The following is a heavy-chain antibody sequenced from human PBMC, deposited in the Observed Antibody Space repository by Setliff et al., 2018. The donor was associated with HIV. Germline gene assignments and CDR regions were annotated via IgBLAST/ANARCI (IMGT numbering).Heavy chain of an antibody. CDR3: ARVQYHYVNNGDSYYFTH. CDR1: GGSISGFNW. CDR2: IYHTGST. Sequence: PSETLSLTCDVSGGSISGFNWWSWVRQSPGKGLEWIGEIYHTGSTNYSPSLKSRVTISVDKSKNQFSLRLNSVTAADTAVYYCARVQYHYVNNGDSYYFTHWGHGTLVTVSS. V-gene: IGHV4-4*02. J-gene: IGHJ4*01. D-gene: IGHD3-10*02.